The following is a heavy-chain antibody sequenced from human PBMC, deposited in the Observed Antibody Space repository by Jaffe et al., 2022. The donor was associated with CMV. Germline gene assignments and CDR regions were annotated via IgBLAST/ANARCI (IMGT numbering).Heavy chain of an antibody. J-gene: IGHJ6*02. CDR3: ARVNSGYDYRAYYGMDV. CDR1: GFTFSSYG. CDR2: IWYDGSNK. D-gene: IGHD5-12*01. V-gene: IGHV3-33*01. Sequence: QVQLVESGGGVVQPGRSLRLSCAASGFTFSSYGMHWVRQAPGKGLEWVAVIWYDGSNKYYADSVKGRFTISRDNSKNTLYLQMNSLRAEDTAVYYCARVNSGYDYRAYYGMDVWGQGTTVTVSS.